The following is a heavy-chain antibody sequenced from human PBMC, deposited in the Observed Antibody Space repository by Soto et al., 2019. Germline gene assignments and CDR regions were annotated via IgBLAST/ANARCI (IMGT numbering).Heavy chain of an antibody. J-gene: IGHJ5*02. CDR1: GLTFSHYG. CDR3: AKEADYCVSSKYDT. V-gene: IGHV3-30*18. CDR2: ISCDGSLK. Sequence: GGSLRLSCVASGLTFSHYGMHWVRQFPGKGLEWVAVISCDGSLKFYEDSVKGRFTISRDNSRNTLYLEMNGLRPEDTAVYYCAKEADYCVSSKYDTWGRGTLVTVSS. D-gene: IGHD2-21*01.